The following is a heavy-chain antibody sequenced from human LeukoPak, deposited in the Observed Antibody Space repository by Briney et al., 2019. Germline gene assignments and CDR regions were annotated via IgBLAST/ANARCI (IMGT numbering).Heavy chain of an antibody. J-gene: IGHJ4*02. D-gene: IGHD3-22*01. CDR3: VRTYDRSGHYYPDY. Sequence: GESLRISCKGSGYNFPTYWIGWVRQMPGKGLEWMGFIYPGDSDTKYSPSFQGLVSISVDESISTAPLQWSSLKASDTAMYYCVRTYDRSGHYYPDYWGQGTLVTVSS. CDR2: IYPGDSDT. V-gene: IGHV5-51*01. CDR1: GYNFPTYW.